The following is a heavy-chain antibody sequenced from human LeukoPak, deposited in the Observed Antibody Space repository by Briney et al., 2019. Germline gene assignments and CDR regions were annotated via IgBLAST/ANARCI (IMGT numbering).Heavy chain of an antibody. Sequence: ASVTVSFTASGDTFSRYGISWVRQAPGQGLEWMGGIIPLFGTANYAQKFQGRVTITADESTSTVYMELNSLRFEDTAVYYCAREWSYESSGYFFYYWGQGTLVTVSS. V-gene: IGHV1-69*13. CDR1: GDTFSRYG. CDR2: IIPLFGTA. D-gene: IGHD3-22*01. J-gene: IGHJ4*02. CDR3: AREWSYESSGYFFYY.